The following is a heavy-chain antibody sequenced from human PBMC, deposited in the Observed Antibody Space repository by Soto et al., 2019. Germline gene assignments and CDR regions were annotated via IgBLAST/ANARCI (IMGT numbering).Heavy chain of an antibody. CDR2: ISWNSGTI. CDR3: AKDIVPASSLPYYYYYGMDV. Sequence: EVQLVESGGGLVQPGRSLRLSCAASGFTFEDYAMHWVRQVPGKGLEWVSGISWNSGTIGYADSVKGRFTISRDNAKNSLYVEMNSLRPEDTALYYCAKDIVPASSLPYYYYYGMDVWGQGTTVTVSS. J-gene: IGHJ6*02. D-gene: IGHD2-2*01. V-gene: IGHV3-9*01. CDR1: GFTFEDYA.